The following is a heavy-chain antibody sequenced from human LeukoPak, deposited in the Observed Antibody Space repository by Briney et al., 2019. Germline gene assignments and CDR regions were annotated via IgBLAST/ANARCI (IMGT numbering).Heavy chain of an antibody. D-gene: IGHD6-13*01. Sequence: GRTLRLSRAVSGFTVGKNYMNWVAGAPGKGLEWISLIYRCGRTHYADSVKGRFTICRDNSKNTLYLQMNNVRAEDTAVYYCARDGAAAASGTWAWGQGTLVTVSS. CDR3: ARDGAAAASGTWA. CDR1: GFTVGKNY. CDR2: IYRCGRT. V-gene: IGHV3-53*01. J-gene: IGHJ5*02.